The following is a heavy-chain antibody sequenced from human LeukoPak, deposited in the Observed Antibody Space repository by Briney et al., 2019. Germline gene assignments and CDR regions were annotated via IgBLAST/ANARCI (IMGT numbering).Heavy chain of an antibody. CDR1: GYTFTGYY. Sequence: ASVKVSCKAAGYTFTGYYMHWVRQAPGQGLEWMGWINPNSGATLYAQKFQGRVTMTRDTSINTAYMELSSLRSDDTAVYYCTRAKRVIFDYWGQGTLVTVSS. CDR2: INPNSGAT. V-gene: IGHV1-2*02. J-gene: IGHJ4*02. D-gene: IGHD1-1*01. CDR3: TRAKRVIFDY.